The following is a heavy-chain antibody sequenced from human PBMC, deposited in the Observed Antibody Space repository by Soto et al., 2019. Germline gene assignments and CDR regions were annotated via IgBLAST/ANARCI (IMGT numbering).Heavy chain of an antibody. J-gene: IGHJ6*04. CDR2: INPSGDTT. CDR3: AKRPKAGRPVDV. CDR1: GFMFRSYS. V-gene: IGHV3-23*01. D-gene: IGHD6-6*01. Sequence: EVQLSESGGGLVQPGGSLRLSCAASGFMFRSYSMSWVRQAPGKGLEWVSSINPSGDTTYYADSVKGRLTISRDNSKNTVYLQMDSLTAGDTAIYYCAKRPKAGRPVDVWGKGTTVTVSS.